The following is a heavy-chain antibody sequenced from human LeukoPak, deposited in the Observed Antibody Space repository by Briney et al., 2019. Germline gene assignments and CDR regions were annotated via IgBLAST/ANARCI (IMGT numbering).Heavy chain of an antibody. J-gene: IGHJ4*02. CDR1: GFTFIGYS. Sequence: TGGSLRLSCAASGFTFIGYSMSWVRQAPRKGLWWVSSIIVSISYIYYAHSAKSGFTTSTDNTKNSLYLQMNSLRAEHTAAYYCARVGYCSGGSCYLFDYWGQGTLVTVSS. D-gene: IGHD2-15*01. V-gene: IGHV3-21*01. CDR2: IIVSISYI. CDR3: ARVGYCSGGSCYLFDY.